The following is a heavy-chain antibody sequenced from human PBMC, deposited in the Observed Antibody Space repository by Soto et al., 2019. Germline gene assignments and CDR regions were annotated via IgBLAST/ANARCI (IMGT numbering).Heavy chain of an antibody. CDR2: IYPDDSDT. D-gene: IGHD6-19*01. V-gene: IGHV5-51*01. CDR1: GYSFTSYW. J-gene: IGHJ4*02. CDR3: ARTFDTSGLYDY. Sequence: DSLKISCKGSGYSFTSYWIGWVRQMPGKGLELMGIIYPDDSDTRYSPSFQGHVTISADKSISATYLQWKNLKASDTAMYYCARTFDTSGLYDYWGQGTLVTVSS.